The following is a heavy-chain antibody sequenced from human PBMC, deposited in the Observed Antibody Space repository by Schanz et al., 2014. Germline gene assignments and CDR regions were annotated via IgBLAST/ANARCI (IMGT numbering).Heavy chain of an antibody. V-gene: IGHV1-18*01. CDR1: GYTFTTYA. Sequence: QVQLVQSGAEVKKPGASVRVSCKASGYTFTTYAMSWVRQAPGQGLEWVGWISVYTGNTKYGQKVQDRVTMTADTSTNTAYMELRSLRSDDTAVYYCARDAADFYDILTEEDYWGQGTLVTVSS. CDR2: ISVYTGNT. CDR3: ARDAADFYDILTEEDY. D-gene: IGHD3-9*01. J-gene: IGHJ4*02.